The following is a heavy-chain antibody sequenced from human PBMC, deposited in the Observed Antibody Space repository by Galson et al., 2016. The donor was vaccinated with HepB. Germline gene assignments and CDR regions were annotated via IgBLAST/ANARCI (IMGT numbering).Heavy chain of an antibody. Sequence: PALVKPTQTLTLTCTFSGFSLSTSGVGVGWIRQPPGKALEWLALIYWDDDKRYSPSLKSRLTITKDTSKNQVVLTMTNMDPVDTATYYCAHRLYGDYEFYSIDYWGQGTLVTVSS. CDR2: IYWDDDK. CDR1: GFSLSTSGVG. CDR3: AHRLYGDYEFYSIDY. D-gene: IGHD4-17*01. V-gene: IGHV2-5*02. J-gene: IGHJ4*02.